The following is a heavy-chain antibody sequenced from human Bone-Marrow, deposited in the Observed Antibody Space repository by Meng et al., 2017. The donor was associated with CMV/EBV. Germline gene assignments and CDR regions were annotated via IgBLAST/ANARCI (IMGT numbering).Heavy chain of an antibody. Sequence: GSLRLSCTVSGYSISSGYYWGWIRQPPGKGLEWIGSIYHSGSTYYNPSLKSRVTISVDTSKNQFSLNLSSVTAADTAVYYCARVGATNWYFDLWGRGTLVTVSS. CDR3: ARVGATNWYFDL. J-gene: IGHJ2*01. CDR2: IYHSGST. V-gene: IGHV4-38-2*02. CDR1: GYSISSGYY. D-gene: IGHD1-26*01.